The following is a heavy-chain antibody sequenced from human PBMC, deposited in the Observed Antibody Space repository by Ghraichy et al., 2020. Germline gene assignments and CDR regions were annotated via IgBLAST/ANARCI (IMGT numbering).Heavy chain of an antibody. V-gene: IGHV4-59*01. CDR2: IYHSGSN. Sequence: SETLSLTCTVSGGSISNYYWGWTRQPPGKGLEWIGNIYHSGSNNYNPSLRSRVTISVDTSKNQFSLKLSSVTAADTAGYYCARDSGFWSPKDYFDHWGQGILVTVSS. J-gene: IGHJ4*02. CDR1: GGSISNYY. CDR3: ARDSGFWSPKDYFDH. D-gene: IGHD3-3*01.